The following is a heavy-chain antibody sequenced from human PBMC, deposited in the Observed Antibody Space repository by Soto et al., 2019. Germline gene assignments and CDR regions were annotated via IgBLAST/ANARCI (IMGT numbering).Heavy chain of an antibody. D-gene: IGHD2-2*01. CDR2: IKSMTDGGTR. CDR1: GFPFSSYA. V-gene: IGHV3-15*01. Sequence: EVQLLESGGGFVQPGGSLGLSCAASGFPFSSYAMTWVRQAPGKGLEWVGHIKSMTDGGTRNYAAPVKGRFTISRDDSKNTLYLQMNSLKTEDTAVYYCTTHSADIVVMPATYGMDVWGQGTTVAVSS. CDR3: TTHSADIVVMPATYGMDV. J-gene: IGHJ6*02.